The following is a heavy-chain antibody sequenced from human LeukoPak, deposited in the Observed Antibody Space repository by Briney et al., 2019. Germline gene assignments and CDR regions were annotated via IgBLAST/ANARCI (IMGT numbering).Heavy chain of an antibody. CDR3: ARDSYGYVY. D-gene: IGHD5-18*01. V-gene: IGHV4-61*02. CDR1: GGSISSGSYY. CDR2: IYTSGST. J-gene: IGHJ4*02. Sequence: SETLSLTCTVSGGSISSGSYYWSWIRQPAGKGLEWIGRIYTSGSTNYNPALKSRVTISVDTSKNQFSLKLSSVTAADTAVYYCARDSYGYVYWGQGTLVTVSS.